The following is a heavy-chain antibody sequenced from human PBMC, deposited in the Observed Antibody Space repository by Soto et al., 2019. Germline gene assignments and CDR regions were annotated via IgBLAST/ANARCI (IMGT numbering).Heavy chain of an antibody. CDR2: IFYSGTT. J-gene: IGHJ4*02. Sequence: QLRLQESGPGLVKPSETLSLTCTVSGGSISGSSYYWGWIRQPPGKGLEWIGTIFYSGTTYYNPSLKSRVTISVDTSKNQFSLRLTSVTAADTAVYYCASYGDYPDYWGQGTLVTVSS. V-gene: IGHV4-39*01. CDR1: GGSISGSSYY. CDR3: ASYGDYPDY. D-gene: IGHD4-17*01.